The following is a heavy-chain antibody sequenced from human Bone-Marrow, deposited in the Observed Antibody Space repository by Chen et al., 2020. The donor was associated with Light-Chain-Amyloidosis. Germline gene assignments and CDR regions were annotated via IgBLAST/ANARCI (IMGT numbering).Heavy chain of an antibody. CDR1: GFTFSSYW. CDR3: ARVSHIVVVTATPSAFDI. Sequence: EVQLVESGGGLVQPGGSLRLSCAASGFTFSSYWMHWVRPAPGKGRVGVSRINSGGSSTSYADSVKGRFTISRDNAKNTLYLKMNSLRAEDTAVYYCARVSHIVVVTATPSAFDIWGEGTMVTVSS. CDR2: INSGGSST. J-gene: IGHJ3*02. V-gene: IGHV3-74*01. D-gene: IGHD2-21*02.